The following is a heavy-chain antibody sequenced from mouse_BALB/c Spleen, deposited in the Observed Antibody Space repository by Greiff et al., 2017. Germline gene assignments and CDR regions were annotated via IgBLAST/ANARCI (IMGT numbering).Heavy chain of an antibody. V-gene: IGHV1-63*02. CDR3: AREATVYAMDY. CDR1: GYTFTNYW. Sequence: QVQLQQSGAELVRPGTSVKISCKASGYTFTNYWLGWVKQRPGHGLEWIGDIYPGGGYTNYNEKFKGKATLTADTSSSTAYMQLSSLTSEDSAVYFCAREATVYAMDYWGQGTSVTVSS. CDR2: IYPGGGYT. D-gene: IGHD1-1*01. J-gene: IGHJ4*01.